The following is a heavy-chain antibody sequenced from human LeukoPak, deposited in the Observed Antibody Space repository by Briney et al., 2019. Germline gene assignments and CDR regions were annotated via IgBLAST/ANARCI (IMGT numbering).Heavy chain of an antibody. CDR1: GFTVSSNY. D-gene: IGHD1-26*01. Sequence: GGSLRLSCAASGFTVSSNYMSWVRQAPGKGLEWVAFIRYDGSNKYYADSVKGRFTISRDNSKNTLYLQMNSLRAEDTAVYYCASPRVGALGYWGQGTLVTVSS. CDR3: ASPRVGALGY. V-gene: IGHV3-30*02. J-gene: IGHJ4*02. CDR2: IRYDGSNK.